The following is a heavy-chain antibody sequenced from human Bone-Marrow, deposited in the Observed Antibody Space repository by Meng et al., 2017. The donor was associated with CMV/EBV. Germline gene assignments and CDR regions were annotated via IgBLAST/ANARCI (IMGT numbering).Heavy chain of an antibody. CDR2: INHSGST. D-gene: IGHD5-12*01. V-gene: IGHV4-34*01. J-gene: IGHJ4*02. CDR3: AASRLRFQPFDY. Sequence: CAVYGGSFSGYYWSWIRQPPGKGLEWIGEINHSGSTNYNPSLKSRVTISVDTSKNQFSLKLSSVTAADTAVYYCAASRLRFQPFDYWGQGTLVTVSS. CDR1: GGSFSGYY.